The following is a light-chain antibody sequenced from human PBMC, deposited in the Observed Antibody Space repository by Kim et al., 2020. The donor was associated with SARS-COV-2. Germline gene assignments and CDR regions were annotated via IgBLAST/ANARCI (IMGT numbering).Light chain of an antibody. J-gene: IGLJ3*02. CDR1: SSNIGSNT. CDR3: AAWDDSLNGWV. Sequence: ELTQPPSASGTPGQRVTISCSGSSSNIGSNTANWYQQLPGTAPKLLIYSNNQRPSGVPDRFSGSKSGTSASLAISGLQSEDEADYYCAAWDDSLNGWVFGRGTQLTVL. CDR2: SNN. V-gene: IGLV1-44*01.